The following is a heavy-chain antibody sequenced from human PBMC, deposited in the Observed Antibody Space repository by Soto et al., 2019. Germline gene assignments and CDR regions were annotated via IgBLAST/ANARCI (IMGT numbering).Heavy chain of an antibody. CDR1: GYTFTSYG. V-gene: IGHV1-18*01. CDR2: ISAYNGNT. CDR3: ARYRDELMVYAIHWFDP. Sequence: ASVKVSCKASGYTFTSYGISWVRQAPGQGLEWMGWISAYNGNTNYAQKLQGRVTMTTDTSTSTAYMELRSLRSDDTAVYYCARYRDELMVYAIHWFDPWGEGTLVTVS. D-gene: IGHD2-8*01. J-gene: IGHJ5*02.